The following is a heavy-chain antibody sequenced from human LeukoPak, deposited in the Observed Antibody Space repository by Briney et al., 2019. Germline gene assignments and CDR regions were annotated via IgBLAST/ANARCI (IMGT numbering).Heavy chain of an antibody. Sequence: RASVKVSCKASGYTFTSYGISWVRQAPGQGLEWMGWINADNHNIKYSQKFQGRVTITGDTSPSTAYPELSSLRSEDSAVYYCARPPYPYYYDSSDEWAFDIWGQGTMVTVSS. V-gene: IGHV1-18*01. J-gene: IGHJ3*02. CDR3: ARPPYPYYYDSSDEWAFDI. CDR1: GYTFTSYG. CDR2: INADNHNI. D-gene: IGHD3-22*01.